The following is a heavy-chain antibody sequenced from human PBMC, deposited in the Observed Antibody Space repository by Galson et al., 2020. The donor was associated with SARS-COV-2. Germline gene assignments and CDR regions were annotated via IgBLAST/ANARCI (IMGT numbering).Heavy chain of an antibody. Sequence: SQTLSLTCAVYRGSFSTNSWTWIRQPPGKGLEWIGEINKSGSTNFNPSLKSRVTISVDTSKNQFSLRLTSVTVADTAMYYCVRGALDSSGFGGFDFWGQGTLVTVSS. V-gene: IGHV4-34*01. CDR3: VRGALDSSGFGGFDF. D-gene: IGHD3-22*01. CDR1: RGSFSTNS. J-gene: IGHJ4*02. CDR2: INKSGST.